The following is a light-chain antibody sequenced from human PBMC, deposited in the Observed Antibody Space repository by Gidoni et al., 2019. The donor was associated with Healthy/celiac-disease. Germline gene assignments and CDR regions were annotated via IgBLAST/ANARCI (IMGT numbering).Light chain of an antibody. CDR3: QQYNNWPPLT. J-gene: IGKJ4*01. V-gene: IGKV3-15*01. CDR1: QSVNSN. CDR2: GAS. Sequence: EIVMTQSTATLSVSPGERATLSCRASQSVNSNFAWYQQKPGQAPRLLIYGASTRATGIPARFSGSGSGTEFTLTISSLQSEDFAVYYCQQYNNWPPLTFGGGTKVEIK.